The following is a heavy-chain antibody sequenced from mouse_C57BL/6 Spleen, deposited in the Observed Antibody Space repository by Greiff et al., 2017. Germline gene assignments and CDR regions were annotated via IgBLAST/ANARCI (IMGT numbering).Heavy chain of an antibody. Sequence: VQLQQPGAELVMPGASVKLSCKASGYTFTSYWMHWVKQRPGQGLEWIGEIDPSDSYTNYNQKFKGKSTLTVDKSSSTAYMQLSSLTSEDSAVYYCARREDPYYFDYWGQGTTLTVSS. CDR2: IDPSDSYT. CDR1: GYTFTSYW. CDR3: ARREDPYYFDY. V-gene: IGHV1-69*01. J-gene: IGHJ2*01.